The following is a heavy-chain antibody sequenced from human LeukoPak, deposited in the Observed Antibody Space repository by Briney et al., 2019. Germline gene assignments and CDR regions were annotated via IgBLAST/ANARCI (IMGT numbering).Heavy chain of an antibody. J-gene: IGHJ4*02. CDR1: GYTFTSYG. Sequence: EASVKVSCKASGYTFTSYGISWVRQAPGQGLEWMGWISAYNGNTNYAQKLQGRVTMTTDTSTSTAYMELRSLRSDDTAVYYCARERWGRGYSYGWKREFDYWGQGTLVTVSS. V-gene: IGHV1-18*01. D-gene: IGHD5-18*01. CDR3: ARERWGRGYSYGWKREFDY. CDR2: ISAYNGNT.